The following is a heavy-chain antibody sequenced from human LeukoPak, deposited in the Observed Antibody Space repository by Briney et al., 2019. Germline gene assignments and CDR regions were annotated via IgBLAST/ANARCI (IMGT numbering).Heavy chain of an antibody. CDR3: ARLNVWSGYYSIDY. CDR2: INPNSGGT. CDR1: GYTFTGYY. D-gene: IGHD3-3*01. V-gene: IGHV1-2*06. Sequence: ASVKVSCKASGYTFTGYYMHWVRQAPGQGLEWMGRINPNSGGTNYARKFQGRVTMTRDTSISTVYMELSSLRSEDTAVYYCARLNVWSGYYSIDYWGQGTLVTVSS. J-gene: IGHJ4*02.